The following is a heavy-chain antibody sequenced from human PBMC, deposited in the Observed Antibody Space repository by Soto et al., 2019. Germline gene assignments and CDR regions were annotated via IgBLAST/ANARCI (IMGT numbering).Heavy chain of an antibody. J-gene: IGHJ4*02. V-gene: IGHV3-30-3*01. CDR3: ARFQGSPGGYYFDY. D-gene: IGHD3-10*01. Sequence: QVQLVESGGCVVQPGRSLRLSCAASGFTFSSYAMHWVRQAPGKGLEWVAVISYDGSNKYYADSVKGRFTISRDNSKNTLYLQMNSLRAEDTAVYYCARFQGSPGGYYFDYWGQGTLVTVSS. CDR1: GFTFSSYA. CDR2: ISYDGSNK.